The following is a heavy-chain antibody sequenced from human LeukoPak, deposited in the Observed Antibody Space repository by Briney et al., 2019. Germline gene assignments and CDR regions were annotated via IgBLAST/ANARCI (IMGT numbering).Heavy chain of an antibody. Sequence: PSETLSLTCTVSGASISSYYWGWIRQPPGKGLEWIAYKYYSGSTDSNPSLKSRVSISVDTSKNQFSLKLSSVTAADTAIYYCVRHRFAWYDFDIWGQGTMVTVSS. D-gene: IGHD3-9*01. J-gene: IGHJ3*02. CDR1: GASISSYY. V-gene: IGHV4-59*08. CDR2: KYYSGST. CDR3: VRHRFAWYDFDI.